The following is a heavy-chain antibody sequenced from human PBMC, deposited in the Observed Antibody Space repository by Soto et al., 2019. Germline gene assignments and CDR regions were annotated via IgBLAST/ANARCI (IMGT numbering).Heavy chain of an antibody. CDR2: ISGSGGST. D-gene: IGHD1-1*01. CDR1: GFTFSSYD. CDR3: VRDSNNNWWGSWS. Sequence: SGFTFSSYDMSWVRQAPGRGLEWVSAISGSGGSTYYADSVKGRLTIARDTSASTAYMELTSLRSEDTAVYYCVRDSNNNWWGSWSWGQGTLVTVSS. V-gene: IGHV3-23*01. J-gene: IGHJ5*02.